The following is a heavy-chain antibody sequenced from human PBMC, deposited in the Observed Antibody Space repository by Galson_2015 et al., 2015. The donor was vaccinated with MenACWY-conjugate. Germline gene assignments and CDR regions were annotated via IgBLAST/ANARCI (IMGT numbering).Heavy chain of an antibody. CDR1: GYTFTSYY. D-gene: IGHD3-22*01. CDR3: ARVYYYDSSGYYYGTFDI. CDR2: INPSGGST. J-gene: IGHJ3*02. V-gene: IGHV1-46*01. Sequence: SVKVSCKASGYTFTSYYMHWVRQAPGQGLEWMGIINPSGGSTSYAQKFQGRVTMTRDTSTSTVYMELSSLRSEDTAVYYCARVYYYDSSGYYYGTFDIWGQGTMATVSS.